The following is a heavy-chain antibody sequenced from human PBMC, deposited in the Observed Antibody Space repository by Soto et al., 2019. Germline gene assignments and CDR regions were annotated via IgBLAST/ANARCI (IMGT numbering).Heavy chain of an antibody. D-gene: IGHD4-17*01. V-gene: IGHV5-51*01. CDR2: IYPFDSDT. CDR1: GYIFTTYW. Sequence: PGESLKISCQVSGYIFTTYWLAWVRQTPGKGLEWMGIIYPFDSDTRYGPSFQGQVTISVDKSVNTAYLQWSALRASDTGMYYCARPRDYGDFDAFDIWGEGTMVTVPS. CDR3: ARPRDYGDFDAFDI. J-gene: IGHJ3*02.